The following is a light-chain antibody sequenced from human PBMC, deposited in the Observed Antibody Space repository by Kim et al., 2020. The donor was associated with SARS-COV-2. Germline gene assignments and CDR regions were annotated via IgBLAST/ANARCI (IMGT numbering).Light chain of an antibody. V-gene: IGKV1-9*01. J-gene: IGKJ4*01. CDR2: GAS. CDR3: QQLNSYSLA. CDR1: QDMRNS. Sequence: DSVTITCRASQDMRNSLAWYQQKPGKVPKLLIYGASTLQSGVPLRFSGSGSGTDFTLTISSLQPEDIATYYCQQLNSYSLAFGGGTKVGIK.